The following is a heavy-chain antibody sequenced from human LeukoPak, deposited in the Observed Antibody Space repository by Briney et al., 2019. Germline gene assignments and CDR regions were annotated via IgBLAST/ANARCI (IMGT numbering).Heavy chain of an antibody. CDR3: ARDSSGWHYYFDY. D-gene: IGHD6-19*01. CDR1: GSTFSSYE. Sequence: GGSLRLSCAASGSTFSSYEMNWVRQAPGKGLEWVSYISSSGSTIYYADSVKGRFTISRDNAKNSLYLQMNSLRAEDTAVYYCARDSSGWHYYFDYWGQGTLVTVSS. CDR2: ISSSGSTI. V-gene: IGHV3-48*03. J-gene: IGHJ4*02.